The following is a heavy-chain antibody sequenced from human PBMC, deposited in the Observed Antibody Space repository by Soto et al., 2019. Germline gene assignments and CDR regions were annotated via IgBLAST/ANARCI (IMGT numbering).Heavy chain of an antibody. J-gene: IGHJ4*02. V-gene: IGHV4-59*01. CDR2: IYYSGST. Sequence: SETLSLTCTVSGGSISSYYWSWIRQPPGKGLEWIGYIYYSGSTNYNPSLKSRVTISVDTSKNQFSLKLSSVTAADTAVYYCARVILDIAAAGWSFDYWGQGTLVTVSS. CDR3: ARVILDIAAAGWSFDY. D-gene: IGHD6-13*01. CDR1: GGSISSYY.